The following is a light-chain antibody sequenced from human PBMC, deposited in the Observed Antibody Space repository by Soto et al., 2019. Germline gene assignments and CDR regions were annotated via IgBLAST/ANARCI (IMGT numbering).Light chain of an antibody. CDR1: QRVSSTY. Sequence: EIVLTQSPGTLSLSPGERATLSCRASQRVSSTYLAWYQQKPGQAPRLLIYGASSRATGIPDRFSGSGSGTDFTLTISRLEAEDFAVYYCQQYGSSPRTFGKGTKVEIK. CDR3: QQYGSSPRT. J-gene: IGKJ1*01. V-gene: IGKV3-20*01. CDR2: GAS.